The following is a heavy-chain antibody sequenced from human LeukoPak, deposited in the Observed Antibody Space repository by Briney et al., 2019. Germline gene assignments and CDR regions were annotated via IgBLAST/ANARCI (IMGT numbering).Heavy chain of an antibody. CDR3: ARGGMRGKISYTYYYVDV. Sequence: GGSLRLSCAASGFTFSSYGMNWVRQAPGKGLEWVSGFSGSTGSTHSADSVKGRFTISRDNSRDTLSPQMNSLSGEDTAVYYCARGGMRGKISYTYYYVDVWGKGTTVTVSS. J-gene: IGHJ6*03. CDR2: FSGSTGST. D-gene: IGHD2-2*02. V-gene: IGHV3-23*01. CDR1: GFTFSSYG.